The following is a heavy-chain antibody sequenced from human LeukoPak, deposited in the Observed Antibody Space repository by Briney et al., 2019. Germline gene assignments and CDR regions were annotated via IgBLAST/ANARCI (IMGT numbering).Heavy chain of an antibody. Sequence: PGGSLRLSCAASGFTFSSYWMHWVRQAPGKGLVWVSRINSDGSSTSYADSVKGRFTISRDNAKNTLYLQMNSLRAEDTAVYYCARGDIVVVVAAKPHDAFDIWGQGTMVTVSS. CDR3: ARGDIVVVVAAKPHDAFDI. V-gene: IGHV3-74*01. CDR2: INSDGSST. J-gene: IGHJ3*02. CDR1: GFTFSSYW. D-gene: IGHD2-15*01.